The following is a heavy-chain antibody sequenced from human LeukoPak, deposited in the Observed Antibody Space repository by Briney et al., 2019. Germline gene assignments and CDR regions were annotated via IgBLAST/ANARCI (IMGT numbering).Heavy chain of an antibody. Sequence: SETLSLTCTVSGGSISSGDYYWSWIRQPPGKGLEWMGYIHSSGSTYYNPSLKSRVTISVDTSKNQFSLKLSSVTAVDTAVYYCARGLKDYVWGSYREYFDYWGQGTLVTVSS. J-gene: IGHJ4*02. CDR2: IHSSGST. D-gene: IGHD3-16*02. CDR1: GGSISSGDYY. CDR3: ARGLKDYVWGSYREYFDY. V-gene: IGHV4-30-4*01.